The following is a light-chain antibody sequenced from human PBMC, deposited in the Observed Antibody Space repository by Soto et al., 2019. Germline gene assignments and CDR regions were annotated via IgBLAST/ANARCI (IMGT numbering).Light chain of an antibody. J-gene: IGLJ2*01. CDR2: DVS. CDR1: SFDVGNYNY. V-gene: IGLV2-14*03. Sequence: QSVLTQPASVSGSPGQSITISCTGSSFDVGNYNYVSWYQQHPGKAPKLIIYDVSSRPSGVSDRFSGSKSGKTASLTISGLQAEDEADYYCNSYSSTSAPVVFGGGTKVTGL. CDR3: NSYSSTSAPVV.